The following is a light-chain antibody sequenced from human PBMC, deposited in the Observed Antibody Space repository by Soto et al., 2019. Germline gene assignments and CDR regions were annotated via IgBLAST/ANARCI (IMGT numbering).Light chain of an antibody. V-gene: IGKV3-20*01. J-gene: IGKJ1*01. CDR1: QTVNNNY. Sequence: EIVITQSPATLSGSPGERSTLSCRASQTVNNNYLAWCQQKPGHAPRIRIYGASNRATGIPDRFSGSGSGTDFTLTISRLEPEDFAVYYCQQYGSSGTFGQGTKVDIK. CDR3: QQYGSSGT. CDR2: GAS.